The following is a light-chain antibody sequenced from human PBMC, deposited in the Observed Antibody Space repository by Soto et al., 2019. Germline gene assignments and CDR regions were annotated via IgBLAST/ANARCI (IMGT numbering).Light chain of an antibody. CDR2: DTS. CDR1: QSVNIY. V-gene: IGKV3-11*01. CDR3: QQRSKWPPD. J-gene: IGKJ5*01. Sequence: EIVLTQSPATLSLSPGERATLSCRASQSVNIYLAWYQQKPGQAPRLLIYDTSHRATGIPARFSGSGSGTDFTLTISSLEPEDFAVYFCQQRSKWPPDFGQGTRLGIK.